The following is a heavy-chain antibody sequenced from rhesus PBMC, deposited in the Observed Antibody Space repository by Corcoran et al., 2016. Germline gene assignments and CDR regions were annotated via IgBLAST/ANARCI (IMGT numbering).Heavy chain of an antibody. Sequence: QVQLVQSGAEVKKPGSSVKVSCKASGDTFTDYYMHRVRQAPRQGLEWMGWINPHNGNTKYAQKLQGRVTMTRDTSTSTAYMERSSLRSEDTAVYYCARLMEVADVWGPGVLVTVSS. CDR1: GDTFTDYY. V-gene: IGHV1S2*01. J-gene: IGHJ5-1*01. D-gene: IGHD2-33*01. CDR2: INPHNGNT. CDR3: ARLMEVADV.